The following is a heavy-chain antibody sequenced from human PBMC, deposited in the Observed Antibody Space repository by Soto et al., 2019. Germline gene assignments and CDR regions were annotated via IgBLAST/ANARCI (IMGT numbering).Heavy chain of an antibody. CDR3: ARGGYSYGGDY. CDR1: GGSFSGYY. CDR2: INHSGST. V-gene: IGHV4-34*01. Sequence: SETLSLTCAVYGGSFSGYYWSWIRQPPGKGLEWIGEINHSGSTNYNPSLKSRVTISVDTSKNQFSLKLSSVTAADTAVYYCARGGYSYGGDYWGQGTLVTVSS. J-gene: IGHJ4*02. D-gene: IGHD5-18*01.